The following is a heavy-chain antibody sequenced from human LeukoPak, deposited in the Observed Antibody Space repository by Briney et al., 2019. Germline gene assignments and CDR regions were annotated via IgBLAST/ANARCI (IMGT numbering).Heavy chain of an antibody. CDR1: GYSSTSYW. CDR2: IYPGDSDT. Sequence: GESLKISCKGSGYSSTSYWIGWVRQMPGKGLEWMGIIYPGDSDTRYSPSFQGQVTISADKSISTAYLQWSSLKASDTAMYYCARHAYYDILTGWSWFDPWGQGTLVTVSS. CDR3: ARHAYYDILTGWSWFDP. V-gene: IGHV5-51*01. J-gene: IGHJ5*02. D-gene: IGHD3-9*01.